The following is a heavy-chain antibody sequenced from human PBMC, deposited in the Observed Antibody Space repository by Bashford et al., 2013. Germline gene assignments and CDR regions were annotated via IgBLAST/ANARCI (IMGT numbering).Heavy chain of an antibody. V-gene: IGHV4-34*01. D-gene: IGHD2-2*01. CDR1: GGSFSGYY. Sequence: SSETLSLTCAVYGGSFSGYYWSWIRQPPGKGLEWIGEINHSGSTNYNPSLKSRVTISVDTSKNQFSLKLSSVTAADTAVYYCARVWPAYYYYYYMDVWGKGTTVTVSS. CDR3: ARVWPAYYYYYYMDV. J-gene: IGHJ6*03. CDR2: INHSGST.